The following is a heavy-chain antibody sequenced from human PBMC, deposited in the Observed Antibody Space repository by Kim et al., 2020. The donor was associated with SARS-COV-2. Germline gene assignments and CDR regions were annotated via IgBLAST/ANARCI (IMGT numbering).Heavy chain of an antibody. D-gene: IGHD3-3*01. CDR1: GGSISSYY. J-gene: IGHJ4*02. V-gene: IGHV4-59*08. CDR2: IYYRGST. CDR3: ARGFAD. Sequence: SETLSLTCTVSGGSISSYYWSWIRQPPGKGLEWIGYIYYRGSTNTNPSPKSRVTISVATSKNQSSLKLTSVTAADTAVYYCARGFADWGQGTLVTISS.